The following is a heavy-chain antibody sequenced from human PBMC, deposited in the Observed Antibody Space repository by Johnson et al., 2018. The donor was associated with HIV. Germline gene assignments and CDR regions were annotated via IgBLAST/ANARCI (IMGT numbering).Heavy chain of an antibody. J-gene: IGHJ3*02. V-gene: IGHV3-30*03. D-gene: IGHD1/OR15-1a*01. Sequence: QVQLVESGGGVVQPGGSLRLSCAASGFAFSNFAMHWVRQAPGKGLEWVAVTSYDGTHNYYAASLKDRFAFSRDNSKNTLYLQMNSLRAEDTAVYYCSRGGLGFQNIHDPFDIWGQGTMVTVSS. CDR1: GFAFSNFA. CDR2: TSYDGTHN. CDR3: SRGGLGFQNIHDPFDI.